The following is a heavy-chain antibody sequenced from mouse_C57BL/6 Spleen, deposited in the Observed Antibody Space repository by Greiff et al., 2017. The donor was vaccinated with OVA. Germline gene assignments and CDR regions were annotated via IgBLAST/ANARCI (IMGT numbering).Heavy chain of an antibody. CDR2: INPNNGGT. CDR1: GYTFTDYY. Sequence: VQLQQSGPELVKPGASVKISCKASGYTFTDYYMNWVKQSHGKSLEWIGDINPNNGGTSYNQKFKGKATLTVDKSSSTANMELRSLTSEDSAVYYGARGKDYAMDYWGQGTSVTVSS. J-gene: IGHJ4*01. CDR3: ARGKDYAMDY. V-gene: IGHV1-26*01.